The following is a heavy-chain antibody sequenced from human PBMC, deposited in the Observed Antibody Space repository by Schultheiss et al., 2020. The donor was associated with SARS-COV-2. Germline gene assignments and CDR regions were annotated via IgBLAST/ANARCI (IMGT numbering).Heavy chain of an antibody. CDR2: ISYDESNK. D-gene: IGHD3-10*01. CDR3: AKEASPYYYGSGSYPHFDY. Sequence: GGSLRLSCAASGFTFSSYGMHWVRQAPGKGLEWVAVISYDESNKYYADSVKGRFTISRDNSKNTLYLQMNSLRAEDTAVYYCAKEASPYYYGSGSYPHFDYWGQGTLVTVSS. J-gene: IGHJ4*02. CDR1: GFTFSSYG. V-gene: IGHV3-30*18.